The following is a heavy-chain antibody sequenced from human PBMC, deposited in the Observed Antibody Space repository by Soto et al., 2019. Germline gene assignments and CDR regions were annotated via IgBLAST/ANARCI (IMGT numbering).Heavy chain of an antibody. D-gene: IGHD4-17*01. CDR3: SINYGHYGADY. V-gene: IGHV4-30-2*01. J-gene: IGHJ4*02. Sequence: QLQLQESGSGLVKPSQTLSLTCAVSGGSISSGGYSWSWIRQPPGKGLEWIGYIYHSGSTYYNPSLKSRVTVSVDRAKTQFSPKLSSVTAAGTAVYCWSINYGHYGADYWGQGTLVTVSS. CDR2: IYHSGST. CDR1: GGSISSGGYS.